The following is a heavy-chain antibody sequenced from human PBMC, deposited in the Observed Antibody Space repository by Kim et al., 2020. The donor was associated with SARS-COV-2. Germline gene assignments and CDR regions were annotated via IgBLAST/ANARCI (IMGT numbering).Heavy chain of an antibody. V-gene: IGHV3-20*01. CDR3: VRGYAGGPFDL. D-gene: IGHD3-16*01. CDR2: T. Sequence: TGNADSGKGRFTISRDNAKNSLFLQMNSPRAEDTALYHCVRGYAGGPFDLWGQGTLGTVSS. J-gene: IGHJ4*02.